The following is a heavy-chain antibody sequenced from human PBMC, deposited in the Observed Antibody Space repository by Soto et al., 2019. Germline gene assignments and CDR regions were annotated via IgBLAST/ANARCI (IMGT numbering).Heavy chain of an antibody. CDR1: GGSISSSSYY. CDR3: ASPPRTVRLDAFDI. CDR2: IYYSGST. D-gene: IGHD4-4*01. Sequence: SETLSLTCTVSGGSISSSSYYWGWIRQPPGKGLEWIGSIYYSGSTYYNPSLKSRVTISVDTSKNQFSLKLSSVTAADTAVYYCASPPRTVRLDAFDIWGQGTMVTVSS. J-gene: IGHJ3*02. V-gene: IGHV4-39*01.